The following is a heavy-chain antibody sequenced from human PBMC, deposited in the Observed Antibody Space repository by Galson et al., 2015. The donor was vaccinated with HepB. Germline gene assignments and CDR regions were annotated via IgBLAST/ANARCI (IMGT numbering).Heavy chain of an antibody. D-gene: IGHD3-16*01. V-gene: IGHV4-39*07. CDR2: IYHSGST. Sequence: SETLSLTCTVSGGSISDNSHFWGWIRQPPGKGLEWIGSIYHSGSTYYNPSLKSRVTMSVDSSKNQFSLKLSSVTAADTALYYCARDQMITFGGVVIPVVWFDPWGQGTLVTVSS. CDR3: ARDQMITFGGVVIPVVWFDP. J-gene: IGHJ5*02. CDR1: GGSISDNSHF.